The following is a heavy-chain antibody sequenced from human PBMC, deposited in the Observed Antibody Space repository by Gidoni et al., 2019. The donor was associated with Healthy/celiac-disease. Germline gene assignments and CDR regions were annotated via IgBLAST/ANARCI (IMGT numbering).Heavy chain of an antibody. CDR3: ARILRLGELSLNY. D-gene: IGHD3-16*02. CDR1: GYTFTSYA. CDR2: INAGNGNK. Sequence: QVQLVQSGAAVQKTGASVKVSCKASGYTFTSYAMLWVRQAPGQRLEWMGWINAGNGNKKYSQKFQGRVTITRDTSASTAYMELSSLRSEDTAVYYWARILRLGELSLNYWGQGTLVTVSS. J-gene: IGHJ4*02. V-gene: IGHV1-3*01.